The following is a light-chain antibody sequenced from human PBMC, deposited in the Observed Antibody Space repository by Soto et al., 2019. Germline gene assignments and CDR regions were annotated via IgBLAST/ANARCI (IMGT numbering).Light chain of an antibody. J-gene: IGLJ1*01. CDR1: SSDIGGYNY. Sequence: QSALTQPASASGSLGQSITISCTGTSSDIGGYNYASWYQHHPGKAPKLMLYDESHRPSGVSKRFSGSKSGNPASLTICGLQAEYGADYYCSAYTGRSTPYGFGTGTQLTF. CDR3: SAYTGRSTPYG. CDR2: DES. V-gene: IGLV2-14*03.